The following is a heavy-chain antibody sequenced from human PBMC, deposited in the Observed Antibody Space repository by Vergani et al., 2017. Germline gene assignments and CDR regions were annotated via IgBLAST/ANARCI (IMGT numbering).Heavy chain of an antibody. CDR3: AREVWPQYYFDY. CDR1: GFTFSSYA. CDR2: ISGSGGST. D-gene: IGHD1-14*01. Sequence: EVQLLESGGGLVQPGGSLRLSCAASGFTFSSYAMSWVRQAPGKGLEWVSAISGSGGSTYYADSVKGRFTISRDNSKNSLYLQMNSLRAEDTAVYYCAREVWPQYYFDYWGQGTLVTVSS. V-gene: IGHV3-23*01. J-gene: IGHJ4*02.